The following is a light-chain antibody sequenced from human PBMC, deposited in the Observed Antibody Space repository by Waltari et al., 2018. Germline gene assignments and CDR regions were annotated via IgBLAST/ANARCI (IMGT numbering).Light chain of an antibody. CDR2: GAS. J-gene: IGKJ1*01. CDR1: QSVRNN. V-gene: IGKV3-15*01. CDR3: QQYNNWPPWT. Sequence: EIVMTQSPATLSVSPGERATLSCRASQSVRNNLVWYQQKPGQAPTLLIYGASTRVTGILARFSGSWSGTEFTLTISSLQSEDFAVYYCQQYNNWPPWTFGQGTKVEIK.